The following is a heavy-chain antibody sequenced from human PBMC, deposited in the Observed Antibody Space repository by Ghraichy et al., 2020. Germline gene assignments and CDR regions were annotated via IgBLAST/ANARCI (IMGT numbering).Heavy chain of an antibody. Sequence: SETLSLTCTVSGGSISSGGYYWSWIRQHPGKGLEWIGYIYYSGCTYYNPSLKSRVTISVDTSKNQFSLKLSSVTAADTAVYYCARAGHGRAGPDPHIYYYYYGMDVWGQGTTVTVSS. CDR2: IYYSGCT. J-gene: IGHJ6*02. CDR3: ARAGHGRAGPDPHIYYYYYGMDV. D-gene: IGHD5-24*01. CDR1: GGSISSGGYY. V-gene: IGHV4-31*03.